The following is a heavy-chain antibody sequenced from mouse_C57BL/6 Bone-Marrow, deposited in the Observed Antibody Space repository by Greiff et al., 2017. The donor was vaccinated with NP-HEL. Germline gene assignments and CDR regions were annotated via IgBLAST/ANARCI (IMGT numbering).Heavy chain of an antibody. Sequence: EVQLQQSGPELVKPGASVKMSCKASGYTFTDYNMHWVTQSHGKSLEWIGYINPNNGGTSYNQKFKSQANLTVNKSSSTPSMEIRSLTSQDSEVYYCARGDGNDGSSYGDYWGQGTTLTVSS. J-gene: IGHJ2*01. D-gene: IGHD1-1*01. CDR1: GYTFTDYN. CDR3: ARGDGNDGSSYGDY. CDR2: INPNNGGT. V-gene: IGHV1-22*01.